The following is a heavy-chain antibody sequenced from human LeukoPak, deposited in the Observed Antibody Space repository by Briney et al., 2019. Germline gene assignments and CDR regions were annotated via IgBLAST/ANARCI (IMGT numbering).Heavy chain of an antibody. CDR3: ARARRGFDP. CDR1: GGSSSGYY. J-gene: IGHJ5*02. Sequence: SETLSLTCAVYGGSSSGYYWSWIRQPPGKGLEWIGEINHSGSTNYNPSLKSRVTISVDTSKNQFSLKLSSVTAADTAVYYCARARRGFDPWGQGTLVTVSS. CDR2: INHSGST. V-gene: IGHV4-34*01.